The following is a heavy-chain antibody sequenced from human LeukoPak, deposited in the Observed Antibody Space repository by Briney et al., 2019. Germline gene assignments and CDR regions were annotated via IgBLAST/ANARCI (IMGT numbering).Heavy chain of an antibody. CDR1: GFTFCSYG. J-gene: IGHJ6*03. V-gene: IGHV3-23*01. CDR2: ISGSGGST. D-gene: IGHD5-24*01. Sequence: GGSLRLSYAASGFTFCSYGMSWVRQAPGKGLEWVSAISGSGGSTYYADSVKGRFTISRDNSKNTLYLQMNSLRAEDTAVYYCAKGRENYYYYMDVWGKGTTVTVSS. CDR3: AKGRENYYYYMDV.